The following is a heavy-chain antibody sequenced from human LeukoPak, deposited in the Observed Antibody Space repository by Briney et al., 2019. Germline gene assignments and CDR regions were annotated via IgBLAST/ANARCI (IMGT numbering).Heavy chain of an antibody. D-gene: IGHD3-22*01. CDR2: MNPNSGNT. V-gene: IGHV1-8*01. J-gene: IGHJ4*02. CDR1: GYTFTSYD. Sequence: ASVKVSCKASGYTFTSYDINWVRQATGQGLEWMGWMNPNSGNTGYAQKFQGRVTMTRNTSISTAYMELSSLRSEDTAVYYCARPYYYDSSGAYYFDYWGQGTLVTVSS. CDR3: ARPYYYDSSGAYYFDY.